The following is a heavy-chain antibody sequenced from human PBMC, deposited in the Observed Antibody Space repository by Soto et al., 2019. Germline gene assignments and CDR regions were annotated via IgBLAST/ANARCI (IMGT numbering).Heavy chain of an antibody. CDR2: TRNSGGA. J-gene: IGHJ4*02. CDR1: SGSIFSSNW. D-gene: IGHD6-13*01. V-gene: IGHV4-4*02. Sequence: QVQLQESGPGLVKPSGTLSLTCAVSSGSIFSSNWWSWVRQPPGKGLEWIGETRNSGGANYNPSLQSRVTITADRSKNNFFLALRSVTAADTAVYYCASHLVMSGTRGFDNWGLGALVTVSS. CDR3: ASHLVMSGTRGFDN.